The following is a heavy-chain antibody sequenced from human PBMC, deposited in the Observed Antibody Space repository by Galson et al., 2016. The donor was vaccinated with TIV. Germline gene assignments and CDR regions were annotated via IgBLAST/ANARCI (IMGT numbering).Heavy chain of an antibody. CDR1: GDSVSSNSAA. V-gene: IGHV6-1*01. CDR3: ARGPKVPSAYNSGWWQDLWYFEL. J-gene: IGHJ2*01. CDR2: TYYVSKWFN. Sequence: CAISGDSVSSNSAAWNWIRQSPSRGLEWLGRTYYVSKWFNDYAVSVKSRITMNPDTSENQFSLQLNSVTPDDTAVYFCARGPKVPSAYNSGWWQDLWYFELWGPGTLVPVSS. D-gene: IGHD6-25*01.